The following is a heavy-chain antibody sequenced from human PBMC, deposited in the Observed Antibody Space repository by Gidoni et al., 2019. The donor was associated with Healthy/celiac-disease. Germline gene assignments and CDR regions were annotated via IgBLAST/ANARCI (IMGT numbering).Heavy chain of an antibody. Sequence: QVQLVQSGAEVKKPGASVKVSCKASGYTFTSYYMHWVRQAPGQGLEWMGIINPSGGSTSYAQKFQGRVTMTRDTSTSTVYMELSSLRSEDTAVYYCAREAAFVSGSYPPIRKYGMDVWGQGTTVTVSS. CDR2: INPSGGST. D-gene: IGHD1-26*01. V-gene: IGHV1-46*01. CDR1: GYTFTSYY. J-gene: IGHJ6*02. CDR3: AREAAFVSGSYPPIRKYGMDV.